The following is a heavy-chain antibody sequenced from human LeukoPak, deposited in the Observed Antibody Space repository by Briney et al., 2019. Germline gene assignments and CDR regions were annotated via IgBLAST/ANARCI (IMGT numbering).Heavy chain of an antibody. CDR2: IYPGDSDT. J-gene: IGHJ4*02. D-gene: IGHD6-13*01. CDR3: ARASSSWTYYFDY. V-gene: IGHV5-51*01. Sequence: GESLKISCKGSGYSFTSYWIGRVRQMPGKGLEWMGIIYPGDSDTRYSPSFQVQVTISADKSISTAYLQWSSLKASDTAMYYCARASSSWTYYFDYWGQGTLVTVSS. CDR1: GYSFTSYW.